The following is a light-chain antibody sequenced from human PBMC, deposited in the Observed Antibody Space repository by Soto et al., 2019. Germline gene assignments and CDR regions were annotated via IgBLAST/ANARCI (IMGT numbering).Light chain of an antibody. CDR3: QKYNXAPLX. Sequence: DIQMTQSPSSLSASLGDRVTITCRASQGIGVYLAWFQQKPGKVPKLLIYAASALQSGVPSRFSGSGSGTDFTLXISSLQPEXIXTYXXQKYNXAPLXXGGGTKVDIK. V-gene: IGKV1-27*01. CDR2: AAS. CDR1: QGIGVY. J-gene: IGKJ4*01.